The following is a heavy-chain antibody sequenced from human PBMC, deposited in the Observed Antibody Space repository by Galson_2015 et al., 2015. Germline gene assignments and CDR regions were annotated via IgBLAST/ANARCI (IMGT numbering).Heavy chain of an antibody. D-gene: IGHD2-21*02. Sequence: SVKVSCKASGYTFTSYGISWVRQAPGQGLEWMGWISAYNGNTNYAQKLQGRVTMTTDTSTSTAYMELRSLRSDDTAVYYCARAGCGGDCPLSYYFACRGQGTRGTVSS. CDR3: ARAGCGGDCPLSYYFAC. CDR2: ISAYNGNT. CDR1: GYTFTSYG. V-gene: IGHV1-18*01. J-gene: IGHJ4*02.